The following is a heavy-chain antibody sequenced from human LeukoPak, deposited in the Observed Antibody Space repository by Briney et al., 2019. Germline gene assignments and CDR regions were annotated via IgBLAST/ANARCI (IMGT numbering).Heavy chain of an antibody. CDR1: GFTFSGYW. D-gene: IGHD3-10*02. V-gene: IGHV3-74*01. Sequence: QPGGSLRLSCVASGFTFSGYWMHWVRHAPGMGLVWVSRINGDGTTINYADSVKGRFTISRDNAKNTVYLQMSGLRDDDTALYFCVRGAGGPRNYVLDYWGQGALVSVSS. CDR2: INGDGTTI. CDR3: VRGAGGPRNYVLDY. J-gene: IGHJ4*02.